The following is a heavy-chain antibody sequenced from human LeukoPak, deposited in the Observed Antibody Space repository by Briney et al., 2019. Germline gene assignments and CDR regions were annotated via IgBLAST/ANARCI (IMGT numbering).Heavy chain of an antibody. CDR2: EDGGP. J-gene: IGHJ4*02. CDR3: VSIDLDS. V-gene: IGHV1-24*01. D-gene: IGHD3-16*02. Sequence: ASVKVSCKVSGYTLTELSIHWVRQAPGKGLEWMGGEDGGPIYAQKFQGRVTMTEDTSTDTAYMDVSSPRSEDTAVCYCVSIDLDSWGQGTLVTVSS. CDR1: GYTLTELS.